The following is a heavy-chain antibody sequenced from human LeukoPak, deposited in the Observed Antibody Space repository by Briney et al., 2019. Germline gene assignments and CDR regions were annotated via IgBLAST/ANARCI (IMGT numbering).Heavy chain of an antibody. D-gene: IGHD6-13*01. CDR2: IYHSGST. J-gene: IGHJ3*02. CDR3: ASYIAAAGTGEAFDI. Sequence: TFGDYAMSWVRQAPGKGLEWIGYIYHSGSTYYNPSLKSRVTISVDRSKNQFSLKLSSVTAADTAVYYCASYIAAAGTGEAFDIWGQGTMVTVSS. CDR1: TFGDYA. V-gene: IGHV4-30-2*01.